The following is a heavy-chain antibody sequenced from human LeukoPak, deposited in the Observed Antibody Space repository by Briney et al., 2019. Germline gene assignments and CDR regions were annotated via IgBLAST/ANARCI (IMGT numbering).Heavy chain of an antibody. D-gene: IGHD3-3*01. J-gene: IGHJ6*03. Sequence: GGSLRLSCAASGFTFSSYSMNWVRQAPGKGLEWVSSISSSSSYICYADSVKGRFTISRDNAKNSLYLQMNSLRAEDTAVYYCARAAYYDFWSGYSGGYMDVWGKGTTVTVSS. CDR1: GFTFSSYS. CDR2: ISSSSSYI. V-gene: IGHV3-21*01. CDR3: ARAAYYDFWSGYSGGYMDV.